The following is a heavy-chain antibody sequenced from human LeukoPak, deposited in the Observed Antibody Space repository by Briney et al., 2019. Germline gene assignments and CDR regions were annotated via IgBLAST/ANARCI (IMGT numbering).Heavy chain of an antibody. CDR3: TKYYYDSSGYLYYFDY. CDR1: VFTFTNAW. D-gene: IGHD3-22*01. V-gene: IGHV3-15*01. CDR2: IKSKTDGWTA. Sequence: GGSLRLSCAASVFTFTNAWMSWVRQAPGKGVEGVGRIKSKTDGWTADYAARVKGRFTISRDDSKNTLYLQMNSLKTEDTAVYYCTKYYYDSSGYLYYFDYWGQGTLVTVSS. J-gene: IGHJ4*02.